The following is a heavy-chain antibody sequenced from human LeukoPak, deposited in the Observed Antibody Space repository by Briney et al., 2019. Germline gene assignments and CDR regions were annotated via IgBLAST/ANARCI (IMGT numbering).Heavy chain of an antibody. Sequence: ASVKVSCKASGYTFTSYGISWVRQAPGQGLEWMGWISAYNGNTNHAQKLQGRVTMTTDTSTSTAYMELRSLRSDDTAVYYCARAPDYYYDSSGPHFDYWGQGTLVTVSS. D-gene: IGHD3-22*01. J-gene: IGHJ4*02. CDR2: ISAYNGNT. CDR1: GYTFTSYG. V-gene: IGHV1-18*01. CDR3: ARAPDYYYDSSGPHFDY.